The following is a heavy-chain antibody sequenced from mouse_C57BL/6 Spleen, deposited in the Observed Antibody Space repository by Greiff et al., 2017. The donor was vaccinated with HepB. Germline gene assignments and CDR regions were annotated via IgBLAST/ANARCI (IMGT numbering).Heavy chain of an antibody. Sequence: QVQLQQPGAELVKPGASVKVSCKASGYTFTSYWMHWVKQRPGQGLEWIGRIHPSDSDTNYNQKFKGKATLTVDKSSSTAYMQLSSLTSEDSAVYYCAMGHYYGSSYHYWYFDVWGTGTTVTVSS. D-gene: IGHD1-1*01. V-gene: IGHV1-74*01. J-gene: IGHJ1*03. CDR2: IHPSDSDT. CDR1: GYTFTSYW. CDR3: AMGHYYGSSYHYWYFDV.